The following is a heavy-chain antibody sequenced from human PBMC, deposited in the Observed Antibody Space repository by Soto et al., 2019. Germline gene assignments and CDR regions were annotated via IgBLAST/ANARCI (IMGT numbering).Heavy chain of an antibody. D-gene: IGHD2-2*01. V-gene: IGHV3-9*01. Sequence: EVQLVESWGGLVQPGRCLRLSCAASGFIFDDYAMHWVRQAPGKGLEWVSSISWNSGTIVYADSVKGRFTISRDNAKNSLYLQMNSLRTVDTAFYYCTKGRSTSCFAPVDYWGQGTLVTVSS. CDR2: ISWNSGTI. CDR1: GFIFDDYA. CDR3: TKGRSTSCFAPVDY. J-gene: IGHJ4*02.